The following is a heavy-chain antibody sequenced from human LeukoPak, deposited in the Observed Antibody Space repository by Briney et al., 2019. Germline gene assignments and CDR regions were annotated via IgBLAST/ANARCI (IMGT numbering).Heavy chain of an antibody. CDR1: GGSISTYY. CDR3: ARDYYDSSGCFGS. V-gene: IGHV4-59*01. J-gene: IGHJ4*02. Sequence: SETLSLTCTVSGGSISTYYLSWIRQPPGRGLEWIGYIYYTGRTNYNPSLKSRVTMSVDTSKKHFSLNLSSVTAADTAVYYCARDYYDSSGCFGSWGQGTLVTVSS. CDR2: IYYTGRT. D-gene: IGHD3-22*01.